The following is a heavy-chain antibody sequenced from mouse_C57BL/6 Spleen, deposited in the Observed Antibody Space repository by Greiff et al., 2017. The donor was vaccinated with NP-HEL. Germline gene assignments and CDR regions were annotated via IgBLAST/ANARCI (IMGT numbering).Heavy chain of an antibody. CDR3: ARGEDDYRLLSWFAY. Sequence: QVQLQQSGPELVKPGASVKISCKASGYAFSSSWMNWVKQRPGKGLEWIGRIYPGDGDTNYNGKFKGKATLTADKSSSTAYMQLSSLTSEDSAVYFCARGEDDYRLLSWFAYWGQGTLVTVSA. CDR2: IYPGDGDT. J-gene: IGHJ3*01. V-gene: IGHV1-82*01. D-gene: IGHD2-4*01. CDR1: GYAFSSSW.